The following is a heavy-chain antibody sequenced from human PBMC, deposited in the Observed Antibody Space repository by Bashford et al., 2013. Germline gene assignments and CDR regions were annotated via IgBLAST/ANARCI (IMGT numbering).Heavy chain of an antibody. CDR3: ARDGPVVGVWNAFDV. CDR2: INPNPNSGAT. D-gene: IGHD1-26*01. V-gene: IGHV1-2*02. CDR1: GYTFTGYY. Sequence: ASVKVSCKASGYTFTGYYIHWVRQAPGQGLEWMGWINPNPNSGATKYAEMFQGRVTMTRDTSISTAYMELSSLRSDDTAVYYCARDGPVVGVWNAFDVWGQGTVVTVSS. J-gene: IGHJ3*01.